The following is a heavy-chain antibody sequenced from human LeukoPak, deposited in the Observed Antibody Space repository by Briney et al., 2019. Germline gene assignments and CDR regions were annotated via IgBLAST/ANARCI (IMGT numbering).Heavy chain of an antibody. CDR2: ITWNSGSI. CDR3: AKVAKYYYGPETYYFFEQ. J-gene: IGHJ4*02. CDR1: GFTFDDYA. D-gene: IGHD3-10*01. Sequence: PGGSLRLSCAASGFTFDDYAMHWVRQAPGKGLEWVSGITWNSGSIGYADSVKGRFSISRDYAKNSLYLQMNSLRVEDTAVYYCAKVAKYYYGPETYYFFEQWGQGTPVTASS. V-gene: IGHV3-9*01.